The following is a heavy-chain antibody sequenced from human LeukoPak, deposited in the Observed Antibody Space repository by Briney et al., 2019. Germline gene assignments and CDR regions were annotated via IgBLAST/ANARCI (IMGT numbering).Heavy chain of an antibody. CDR2: IKSKTDGGTT. CDR3: TTDRGSSSWYGGYYFDY. CDR1: GFTFSNAW. J-gene: IGHJ4*02. D-gene: IGHD6-13*01. Sequence: GGSLRLSCAASGFTFSNAWMSWVGQAPGKGLEWVGRIKSKTDGGTTDYAAPVKGRFTISRDDSKNTLYLQMNSLKTEDTAVYHCTTDRGSSSWYGGYYFDYWGQGTLVTVSS. V-gene: IGHV3-15*01.